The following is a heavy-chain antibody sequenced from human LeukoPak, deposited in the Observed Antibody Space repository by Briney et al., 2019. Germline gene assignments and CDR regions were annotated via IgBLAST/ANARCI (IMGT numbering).Heavy chain of an antibody. J-gene: IGHJ4*02. V-gene: IGHV4-34*01. CDR3: ARGGEVTTVTSEYDY. CDR2: INHSGST. CDR1: GGSFSGYY. D-gene: IGHD4-17*01. Sequence: SETLSLTCAVYGGSFSGYYWSWIRQPPGKGLEWIGEINHSGSTNYNPSLKSRVTTSIDTSKNQFSLKLSSVTAADTAVYYCARGGEVTTVTSEYDYWGQGILVTVSS.